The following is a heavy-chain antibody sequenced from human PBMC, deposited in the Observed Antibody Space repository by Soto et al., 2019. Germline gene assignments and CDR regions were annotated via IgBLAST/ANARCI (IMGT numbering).Heavy chain of an antibody. J-gene: IGHJ4*02. CDR3: VKGHGSGSYYPLDY. CDR2: ISSNGGST. V-gene: IGHV3-64D*06. D-gene: IGHD3-10*01. CDR1: GFTFSSYA. Sequence: GGSLRFSCSASGFTFSSYAMHWVRQAPGKGLEYVSAISSNGGSTYYADSVKDRFTISRDNSKNTLYLQMSSLRAEDTAVYYCVKGHGSGSYYPLDYWGQGTLVTVSS.